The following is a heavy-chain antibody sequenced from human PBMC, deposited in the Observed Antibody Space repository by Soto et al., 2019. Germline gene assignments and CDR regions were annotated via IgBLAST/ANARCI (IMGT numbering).Heavy chain of an antibody. D-gene: IGHD3-3*01. CDR3: ARTSGYYFYEY. CDR1: GYTFTSYA. J-gene: IGHJ4*02. CDR2: INAGNGNT. Sequence: QVQLVQSGAEVKKPGASVKVSCKASGYTFTSYAMHWVRQAPGQRLEWMGWINAGNGNTKYSQKFQGRVTITRDTAASTAYMALSSLRSEDTAVYYCARTSGYYFYEYWGQGTLVTVSS. V-gene: IGHV1-3*01.